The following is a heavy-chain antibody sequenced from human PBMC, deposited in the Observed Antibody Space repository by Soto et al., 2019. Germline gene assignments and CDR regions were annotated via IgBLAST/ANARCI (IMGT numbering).Heavy chain of an antibody. CDR3: ARAQFYSGSGRYNNLMFDP. CDR1: GGSISAAGDS. CDR2: IYHSGTF. Sequence: QLQLQESGSGLVKPSQTLSLTCAVSGGSISAAGDSWSWIRQPPGGGLEWAGYIYHSGTFLYNPSLKTRLTMSLDRSNNQFSLTLNSVTAADTAVYYCARAQFYSGSGRYNNLMFDPWGQGTQVIVSS. D-gene: IGHD3-10*01. V-gene: IGHV4-30-2*01. J-gene: IGHJ5*02.